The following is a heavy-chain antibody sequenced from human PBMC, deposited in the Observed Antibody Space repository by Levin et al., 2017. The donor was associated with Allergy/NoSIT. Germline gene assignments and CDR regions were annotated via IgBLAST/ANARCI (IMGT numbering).Heavy chain of an antibody. CDR3: ARHSSYYCYGMDV. J-gene: IGHJ6*02. V-gene: IGHV1-2*04. CDR2: INPNSGGT. D-gene: IGHD6-6*01. Sequence: ASVKVSCKASGYTFTGYYMHWVRQAPGQGLEWMGWINPNSGGTNYAQKFQGWVTMTRDTSISTAYMELSRLRSDDTAVYYCARHSSYYCYGMDVWGQGTTVTVSS. CDR1: GYTFTGYY.